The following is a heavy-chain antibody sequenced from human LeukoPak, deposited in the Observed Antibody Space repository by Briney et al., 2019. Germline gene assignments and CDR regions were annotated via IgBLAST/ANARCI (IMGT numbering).Heavy chain of an antibody. CDR1: GWSFSGYY. J-gene: IGHJ4*02. CDR3: AREGVYYDILAADYSPYYFDF. D-gene: IGHD3-9*01. V-gene: IGHV4-34*01. CDR2: INHGGST. Sequence: PSETLSLTCAGCGWSFSGYYWSWVRQPPGQGLEWIGEINHGGSTNYNPSLKSRLTISVDTSKNQLSLKLSSVTAADTAVYYCAREGVYYDILAADYSPYYFDFWGQGTLVTVYS.